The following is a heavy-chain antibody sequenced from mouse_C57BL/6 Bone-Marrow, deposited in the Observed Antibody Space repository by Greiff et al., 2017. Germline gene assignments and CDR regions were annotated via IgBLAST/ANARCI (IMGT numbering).Heavy chain of an antibody. Sequence: QVQLQQPGAELVKPGASVKMSCKASGYTFTSYWITWVKQRPGQGLEWIGDLYPGSGSTNYNEKFKSKATLTVDTSSSTADMQLRSLTSEDSAVYYCARRRVAYDGYYWYFDVWGTGTTVTVSS. D-gene: IGHD2-3*01. V-gene: IGHV1-55*01. CDR3: ARRRVAYDGYYWYFDV. J-gene: IGHJ1*03. CDR1: GYTFTSYW. CDR2: LYPGSGST.